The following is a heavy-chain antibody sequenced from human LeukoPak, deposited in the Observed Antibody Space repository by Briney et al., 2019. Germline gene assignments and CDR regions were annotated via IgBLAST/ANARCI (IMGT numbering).Heavy chain of an antibody. CDR3: ARAGYEFFDY. CDR2: INPNSGVT. CDR1: GYTFTGYY. Sequence: GASVMVSCKASGYTFTGYYMHWVRQAPGQGLEWMGWINPNSGVTNYAQKFQGRVTMTRDTSISTAYMELSRLRSDDTAVYYCARAGYEFFDYWGQGTLVTVSS. J-gene: IGHJ4*02. V-gene: IGHV1-2*02. D-gene: IGHD5-12*01.